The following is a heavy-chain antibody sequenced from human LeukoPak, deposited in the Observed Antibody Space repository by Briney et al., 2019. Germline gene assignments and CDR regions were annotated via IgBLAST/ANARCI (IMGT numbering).Heavy chain of an antibody. CDR2: IYTSGST. CDR3: ARDKVLYGYYMDV. D-gene: IGHD2/OR15-2a*01. Sequence: PSETLSLTCAVSGGSISSRNWWSWVRQPPGKGLEWIGRIYTSGSTNYNPSLKSRVTMSVDTSKNQFSLRLRSVTAADTAVYYCARDKVLYGYYMDVWGKGTTVTVSS. CDR1: GGSISSRNW. V-gene: IGHV4-4*02. J-gene: IGHJ6*03.